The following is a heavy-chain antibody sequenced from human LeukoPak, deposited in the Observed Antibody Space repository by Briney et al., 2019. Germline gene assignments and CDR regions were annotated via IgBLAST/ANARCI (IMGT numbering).Heavy chain of an antibody. D-gene: IGHD2-2*01. J-gene: IGHJ4*02. CDR1: GYTFTSYA. CDR2: INTNTGNP. Sequence: ASVKVSCKASGYTFTSYAMNWVRQAPGQGLEWMGWINTNTGNPTYAQGFTGRFVFSLDTSVSTAYLQISSLKAEDTAVYYCARHYCSSTSCYPDPFDYWGQGTLVTVSS. V-gene: IGHV7-4-1*02. CDR3: ARHYCSSTSCYPDPFDY.